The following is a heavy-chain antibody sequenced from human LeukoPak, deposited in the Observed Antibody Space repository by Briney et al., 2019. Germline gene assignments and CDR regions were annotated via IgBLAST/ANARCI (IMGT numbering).Heavy chain of an antibody. CDR1: GFTSSSYA. CDR2: ISYDGSNK. J-gene: IGHJ6*03. CDR3: AKGRSGYHYYMDV. V-gene: IGHV3-30-3*01. Sequence: GGSLRLSCAASGFTSSSYAMHWVRQAPGKGLEWVAVISYDGSNKYYADSVKGRFTISRDNSKNTLYLQMNSLRGEDTAMYYCAKGRSGYHYYMDVWGKGTTVTISS. D-gene: IGHD2-2*01.